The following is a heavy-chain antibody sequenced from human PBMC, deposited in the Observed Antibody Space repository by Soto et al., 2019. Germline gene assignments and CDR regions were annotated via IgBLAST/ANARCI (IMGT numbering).Heavy chain of an antibody. Sequence: PSETLSLTCTVSGGSISSYYWSWIRQPPGKGLEWIGDIYYSGSTNYNPSLKSRVTISVDTSKNQFSLKLSSVTAAVSAWFSFARGGGTRPNFDYWGQGTLVTVSS. CDR1: GGSISSYY. V-gene: IGHV4-59*01. CDR2: IYYSGST. D-gene: IGHD3-16*01. CDR3: ARGGGTRPNFDY. J-gene: IGHJ4*02.